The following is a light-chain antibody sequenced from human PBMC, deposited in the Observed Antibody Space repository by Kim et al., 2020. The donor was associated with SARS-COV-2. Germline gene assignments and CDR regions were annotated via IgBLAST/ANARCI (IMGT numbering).Light chain of an antibody. Sequence: YDVHWYQQLPGTAPKLLIYVNSNRPSGVPDRFSGSRSGTSASLAITGLQAEDEANYYCQSYDSSLSGSVFGGGTQLTVL. CDR1: YD. J-gene: IGLJ2*01. CDR2: VNS. CDR3: QSYDSSLSGSV. V-gene: IGLV1-40*01.